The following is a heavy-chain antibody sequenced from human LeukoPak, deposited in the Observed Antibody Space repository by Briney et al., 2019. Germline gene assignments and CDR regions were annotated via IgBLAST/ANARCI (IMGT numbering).Heavy chain of an antibody. Sequence: GGSLRLSCAASGFTFSSYSMNWVRQAPGKGLEWVSSISSSSSYIYYADSVEGRFTISRDNAKNSLYLQMNSLRAEDTAVYYCARYSSGWPRYFDYWGRGTLVTVSS. CDR3: ARYSSGWPRYFDY. D-gene: IGHD6-25*01. V-gene: IGHV3-21*01. CDR1: GFTFSSYS. CDR2: ISSSSSYI. J-gene: IGHJ4*02.